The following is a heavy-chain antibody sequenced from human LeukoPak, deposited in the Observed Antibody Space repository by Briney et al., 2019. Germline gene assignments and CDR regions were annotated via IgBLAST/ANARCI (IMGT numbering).Heavy chain of an antibody. Sequence: PGGSLRLSCAASGFTFSSYWMHWVRQAPGKGLVWVSRINSDGSSTSYADSVKGRFTISRDNAKNSLYLQMNSLRAEDTAVYYCARAPRGLYGDYVGWFDPWGQGTLVTVSS. D-gene: IGHD4-17*01. CDR2: INSDGSST. J-gene: IGHJ5*02. CDR1: GFTFSSYW. V-gene: IGHV3-74*01. CDR3: ARAPRGLYGDYVGWFDP.